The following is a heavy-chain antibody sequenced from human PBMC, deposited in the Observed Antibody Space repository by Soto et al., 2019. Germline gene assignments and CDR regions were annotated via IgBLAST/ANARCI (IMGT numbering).Heavy chain of an antibody. CDR2: IIPIFGTP. CDR1: GGTFSSYA. Sequence: QVQLVQSGAEVKRPGSSVKVSCKASGGTFSSYAISWVRQAPGQGLEWMGGIIPIFGTPNYAQKFQGRVTITADESTSTAYMELSSLRSEYTAVSYCARHVPAAGYYYGMDVWGQGTTVTVSS. D-gene: IGHD2-2*01. J-gene: IGHJ6*02. V-gene: IGHV1-69*12. CDR3: ARHVPAAGYYYGMDV.